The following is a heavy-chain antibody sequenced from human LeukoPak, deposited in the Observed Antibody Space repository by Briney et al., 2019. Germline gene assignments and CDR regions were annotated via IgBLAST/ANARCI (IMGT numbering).Heavy chain of an antibody. V-gene: IGHV3-30-3*01. J-gene: IGHJ4*02. CDR1: GFTFSSYA. Sequence: GGSLRLSCAASGFTFSSYAMHWVRQAPGKGLEWVADISYDGSNKYYADSVKGRFTISRDNSKNTLYLQMNSLRAEDTAVYYCARGYYDILTGYFLPLDYWGQGTLVTVSS. CDR2: ISYDGSNK. CDR3: ARGYYDILTGYFLPLDY. D-gene: IGHD3-9*01.